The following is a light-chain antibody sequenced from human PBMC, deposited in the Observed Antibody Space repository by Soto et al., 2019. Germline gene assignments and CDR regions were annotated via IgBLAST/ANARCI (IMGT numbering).Light chain of an antibody. J-gene: IGKJ5*01. CDR1: QSVSSSY. V-gene: IGKV3-20*01. CDR3: QQYIRRPLS. Sequence: ETVLTQSPGTLSLSPGDRATLSCRASQSVSSSYLAWYQQKPGQAPRLLIYDASRRATGIPDRFSGSGSGTDFTLTISRLEPEDFAVYFCQQYIRRPLSFGQGTRREIK. CDR2: DAS.